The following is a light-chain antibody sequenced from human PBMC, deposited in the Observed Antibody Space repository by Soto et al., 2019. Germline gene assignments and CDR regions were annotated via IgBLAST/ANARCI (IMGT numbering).Light chain of an antibody. Sequence: QSVLTQPAAVSGSPGQSITISCTGSSSDVGDYNYVSWYQQHPDSAPQLMIYEVNNRPSGVSNRFSGSKSGKTASLTISGLQAEDDPDYYCGSYKSSSTLVFGPGTKVTVL. CDR1: SSDVGDYNY. CDR2: EVN. V-gene: IGLV2-14*01. J-gene: IGLJ1*01. CDR3: GSYKSSSTLV.